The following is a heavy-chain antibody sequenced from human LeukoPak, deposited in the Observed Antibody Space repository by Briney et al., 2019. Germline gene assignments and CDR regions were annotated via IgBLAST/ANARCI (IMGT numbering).Heavy chain of an antibody. D-gene: IGHD6-13*01. Sequence: PSGTLSLTCTVSGGSISSSRYYWGWIRQPPGKGREWIGSIYYSGSTYYNPSLKRLVTISVDASKNQFSLKLSSVTAADAAVYYCARDGIVVAAARNVNDAFDIWGQGTMVTVSS. V-gene: IGHV4-39*07. CDR3: ARDGIVVAAARNVNDAFDI. CDR2: IYYSGST. J-gene: IGHJ3*02. CDR1: GGSISSSRYY.